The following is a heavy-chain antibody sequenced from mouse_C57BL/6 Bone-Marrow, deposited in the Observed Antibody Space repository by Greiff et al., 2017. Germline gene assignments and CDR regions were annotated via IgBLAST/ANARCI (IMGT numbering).Heavy chain of an antibody. J-gene: IGHJ1*03. CDR1: GYTFTSYW. CDR2: IYPGSGST. Sequence: VQLQQPGAELVKPGASVKMSCKASGYTFTSYWITWVKQRPGQGLEWIGDIYPGSGSTNYNEKFKSKATMTVDTSSSTAYMQLSSLTSEDSAVYYCARGNYWYFDVWGTGTTVTVSS. CDR3: ARGNYWYFDV. V-gene: IGHV1-55*01. D-gene: IGHD2-1*01.